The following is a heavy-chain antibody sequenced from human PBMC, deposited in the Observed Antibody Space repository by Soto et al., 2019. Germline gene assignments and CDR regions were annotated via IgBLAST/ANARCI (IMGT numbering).Heavy chain of an antibody. CDR2: IYPADSDT. CDR3: ARQNIIFGVARGFDP. V-gene: IGHV5-51*01. D-gene: IGHD3-3*01. J-gene: IGHJ5*02. CDR1: GYSFTSYW. Sequence: PGESLKISCKGSGYSFTSYWISWVRQMPGKGLEWMGIIYPADSDTKYSPSFQGQVTISADKSISTAYLQWSSLKASDSAIYYCARQNIIFGVARGFDPWGQGAVVTVSS.